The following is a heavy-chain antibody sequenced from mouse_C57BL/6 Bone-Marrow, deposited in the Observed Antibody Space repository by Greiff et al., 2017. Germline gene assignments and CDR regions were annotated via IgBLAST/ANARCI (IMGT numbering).Heavy chain of an antibody. CDR2: ISNGCGST. CDR3: ARQGQYPWFAY. D-gene: IGHD2-10*02. V-gene: IGHV5-12*01. J-gene: IGHJ3*01. Sequence: DVMLVESGGGLVQPGGSLKLSCAASGFTFSDYYMYWVRQTPEKRLEWVAYISNGCGSTYYPDTVKGRFTISRDNAKNTLYLQMSRLKSEDTAMYYCARQGQYPWFAYWGQGTLVTVSA. CDR1: GFTFSDYY.